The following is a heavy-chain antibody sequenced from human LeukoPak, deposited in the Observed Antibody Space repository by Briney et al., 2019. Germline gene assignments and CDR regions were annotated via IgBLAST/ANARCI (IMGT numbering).Heavy chain of an antibody. J-gene: IGHJ4*02. V-gene: IGHV4-30-2*01. Sequence: SETLSLTCSVSGGSISSNSYYWGWIRQPPGKGLEWIGYIYHSGSTYYNPSLKSRVTISVDRSKNQFSLKLSSVTAADTAVYYCARAFGLHYFDYWGQGTLVTVSS. CDR3: ARAFGLHYFDY. CDR1: GGSISSNSYY. CDR2: IYHSGST. D-gene: IGHD3/OR15-3a*01.